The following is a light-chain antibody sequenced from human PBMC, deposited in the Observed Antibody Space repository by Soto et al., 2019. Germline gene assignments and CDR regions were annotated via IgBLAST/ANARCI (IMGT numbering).Light chain of an antibody. Sequence: EIVLTQSPGTLSLSPGARATLSCRASQTISSNYLAWYQQKPGQAPRLLIYGASSRATGIPDRFSGSGSGTDFTLTISRLEPEDFAVYYCQQYGSPFGQGTKVEIK. V-gene: IGKV3-20*01. CDR3: QQYGSP. J-gene: IGKJ1*01. CDR2: GAS. CDR1: QTISSNY.